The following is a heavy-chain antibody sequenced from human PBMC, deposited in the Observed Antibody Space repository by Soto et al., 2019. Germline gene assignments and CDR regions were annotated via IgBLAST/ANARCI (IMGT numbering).Heavy chain of an antibody. V-gene: IGHV4-34*01. CDR1: GGSFSGYY. Sequence: PSETLSLTCAVYGGSFSGYYWSWIRQPPGKGLEWIGEINHSGSTNYNPSLKSRVTISVDTSKNQFSLKLSSVTAADTAVYYCARGPDFWSGYPGDYYYYYVMDVWGQGTTGTVSS. CDR3: ARGPDFWSGYPGDYYYYYVMDV. J-gene: IGHJ6*02. CDR2: INHSGST. D-gene: IGHD3-3*01.